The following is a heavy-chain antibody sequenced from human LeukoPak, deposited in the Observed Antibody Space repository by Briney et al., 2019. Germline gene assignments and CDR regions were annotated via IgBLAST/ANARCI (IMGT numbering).Heavy chain of an antibody. V-gene: IGHV3-23*01. J-gene: IGHJ4*02. CDR2: ISGSGGDT. CDR3: AAYFDY. Sequence: PGGSLRLSCAASGFTFSTYAMNWVRQAPGKGLEWVSGISGSGGDTYYADSVKGRFTISRDNSKTTQYLEVNSLRAEDTAVYYCAAYFDYWGQGTLVTVSS. CDR1: GFTFSTYA.